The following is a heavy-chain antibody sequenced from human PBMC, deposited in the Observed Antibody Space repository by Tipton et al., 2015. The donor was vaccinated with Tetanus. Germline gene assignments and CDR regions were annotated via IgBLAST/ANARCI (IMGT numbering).Heavy chain of an antibody. CDR3: ARAGGGSWGNFDY. V-gene: IGHV4-4*07. CDR1: GGSITGYF. J-gene: IGHJ4*02. Sequence: TLSLTCSVSGGSITGYFWSWIRQPAGKGLEWIGNIYSSENSKYNPSLKSRATMSVDTSKNQFSLKLSSVTAADTAVYYCARAGGGSWGNFDYWGQGTLVTVSS. D-gene: IGHD6-13*01. CDR2: IYSSENS.